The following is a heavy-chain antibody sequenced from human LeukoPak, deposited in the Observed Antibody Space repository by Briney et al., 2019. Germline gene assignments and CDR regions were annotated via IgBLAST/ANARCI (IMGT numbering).Heavy chain of an antibody. D-gene: IGHD3-9*01. Sequence: GGSLRLSCAASGFTFSSYAMSWVRQAPGKGLEWVSAISNSDGSTYYADSVKGRFTISRDNSKNTLYLQMNSLRAEDTAVYYCAKGGILTGYYWGQGTLVTVSS. CDR2: ISNSDGST. V-gene: IGHV3-23*01. CDR1: GFTFSSYA. CDR3: AKGGILTGYY. J-gene: IGHJ4*02.